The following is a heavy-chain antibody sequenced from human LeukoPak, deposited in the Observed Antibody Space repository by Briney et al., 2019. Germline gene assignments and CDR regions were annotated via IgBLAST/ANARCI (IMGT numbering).Heavy chain of an antibody. CDR2: ISGSGGST. D-gene: IGHD6-13*01. CDR1: GFTFSSYA. J-gene: IGHJ4*02. V-gene: IGHV3-23*01. CDR3: AKVAGYSSSWYQTPSEFDY. Sequence: GGSLRLSCAASGFTFSSYAMSWVRQAPGKGLEWVSAISGSGGSTYYADSVKGRFTISRDNSKNTLYLQMNSLRAEGTAVYYCAKVAGYSSSWYQTPSEFDYWGQGTLVTVSS.